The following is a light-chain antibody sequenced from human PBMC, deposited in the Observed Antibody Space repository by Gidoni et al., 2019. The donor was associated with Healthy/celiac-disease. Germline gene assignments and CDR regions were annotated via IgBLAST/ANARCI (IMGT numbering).Light chain of an antibody. CDR1: QSISSW. J-gene: IGKJ2*01. V-gene: IGKV1-5*01. CDR3: QQYNSDSYT. CDR2: DAS. Sequence: DLQMTHSPSTLSASVGDRVTLTCRASQSISSWLAWYQQKPGKVPKLLIYDASSLESGVPSRFSGSGSGTEFTLTISSLQPDDFATYYCQQYNSDSYTFGQGTKLEIK.